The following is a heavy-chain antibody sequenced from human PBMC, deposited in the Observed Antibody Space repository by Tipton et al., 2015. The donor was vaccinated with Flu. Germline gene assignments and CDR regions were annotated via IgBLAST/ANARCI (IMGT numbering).Heavy chain of an antibody. Sequence: SLRLSCAASGFTFSSYEMNWVRQAPGKGLEWVSYISSSGSTMYYADSVKGRFTISRDNAKNSLYLQMNSLRAEDTAVYYCAREQKAHYYGSGTHFDYWGQGTLVTVSS. CDR2: ISSSGSTM. J-gene: IGHJ4*02. V-gene: IGHV3-48*03. CDR3: AREQKAHYYGSGTHFDY. D-gene: IGHD3-10*01. CDR1: GFTFSSYE.